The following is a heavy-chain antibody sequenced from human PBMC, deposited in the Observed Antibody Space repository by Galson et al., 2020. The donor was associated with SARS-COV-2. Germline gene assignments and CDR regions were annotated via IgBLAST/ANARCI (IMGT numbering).Heavy chain of an antibody. CDR3: ARVGGGFDSNDLYYCGMDV. V-gene: IGHV1-3*01. CDR1: GYTFTTYT. J-gene: IGHJ6*02. CDR2: INVGDGNT. Sequence: ASVKVSCKASGYTFTTYTLHWVRQAPGQMFEWLGWINVGDGNTKYSQKFQGRVTIDRDTSASTAYMELSSLRSEDTAVYFCARVGGGFDSNDLYYCGMDVWGQGTQVTVSS. D-gene: IGHD5-12*01.